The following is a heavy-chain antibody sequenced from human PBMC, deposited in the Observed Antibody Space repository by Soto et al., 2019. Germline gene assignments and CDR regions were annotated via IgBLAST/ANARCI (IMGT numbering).Heavy chain of an antibody. J-gene: IGHJ4*02. V-gene: IGHV4-59*01. CDR3: ARAGYCSGGSCYDRSPIGY. D-gene: IGHD2-15*01. CDR1: GGPISSYY. Sequence: SETLSLTCTVSGGPISSYYWSWIRQPPGKGLEWIGYIYYSGSTNYNPSLKSRVTISVDTSKNQFSLKLSSVTAADTAVYYCARAGYCSGGSCYDRSPIGYWGQGTLVTSPQ. CDR2: IYYSGST.